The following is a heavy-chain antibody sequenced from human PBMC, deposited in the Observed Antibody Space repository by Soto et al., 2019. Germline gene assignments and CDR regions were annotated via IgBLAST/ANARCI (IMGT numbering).Heavy chain of an antibody. Sequence: GGSLRLSCAASGFTFRNYAMSWVRQAPGKGLEWVSRISGNGGDINYADSVKGRFTISRDNSKNTLCLQMNSLRAEDTAVYYCAKRGDIVEVSRTFVGYGMDVWGQGTTVTGSS. CDR2: ISGNGGDI. J-gene: IGHJ6*02. CDR3: AKRGDIVEVSRTFVGYGMDV. D-gene: IGHD2-2*01. CDR1: GFTFRNYA. V-gene: IGHV3-23*01.